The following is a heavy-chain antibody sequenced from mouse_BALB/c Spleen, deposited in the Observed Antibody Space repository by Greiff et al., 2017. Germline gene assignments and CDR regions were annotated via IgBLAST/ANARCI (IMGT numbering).Heavy chain of an antibody. V-gene: IGHV1-80*01. CDR2: IYPGDGDT. J-gene: IGHJ3*01. Sequence: VQGVESGAELVRPGSSVKISCKASGYAFSSYWMNWVKQRPGQGLEWIGQIYPGDGDTNYNGKFKGKATLTADKSSSTAYMQLSSLTSEDSAVYFCARSIYDYDGFAYWGQGTLVTVSA. D-gene: IGHD2-4*01. CDR3: ARSIYDYDGFAY. CDR1: GYAFSSYW.